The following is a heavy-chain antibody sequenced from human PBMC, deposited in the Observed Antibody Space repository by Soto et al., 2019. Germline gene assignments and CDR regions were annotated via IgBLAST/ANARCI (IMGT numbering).Heavy chain of an antibody. CDR3: ARGGGYRSSTSCRYYYYYYGMDV. V-gene: IGHV1-8*01. J-gene: IGHJ6*02. CDR2: MNPNSGNT. D-gene: IGHD2-2*01. Sequence: ASVKVSCKASGYTFTSYDINWVRQATGQGLEWVGWMNPNSGNTGYAQKFQGRVTMTRNTSISTAYMELSSLRSEDTAVYYCARGGGYRSSTSCRYYYYYYGMDVWGQGTTVTV. CDR1: GYTFTSYD.